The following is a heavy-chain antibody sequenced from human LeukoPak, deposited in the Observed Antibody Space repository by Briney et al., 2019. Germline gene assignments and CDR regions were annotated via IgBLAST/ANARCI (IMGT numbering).Heavy chain of an antibody. CDR1: GYTFTGYY. Sequence: ASVKVSCKASGYTFTGYYMHWVRQALGQGLEWMGWINPNSGGTNYAQKFQGRVTMTRDTSISTAYMELSRLRSDDTAVYYCARGSGHRPPNDYWGQGTLVTVSS. D-gene: IGHD6-19*01. CDR2: INPNSGGT. J-gene: IGHJ4*02. V-gene: IGHV1-2*02. CDR3: ARGSGHRPPNDY.